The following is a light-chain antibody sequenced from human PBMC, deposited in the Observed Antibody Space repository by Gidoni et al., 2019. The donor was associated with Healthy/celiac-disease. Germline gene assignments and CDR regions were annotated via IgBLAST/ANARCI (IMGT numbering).Light chain of an antibody. V-gene: IGKV1-5*01. Sequence: DIQMTQSPSTLSASVGDRVTITCRASQSISSWLAWYQQKPGKAPKLLIYDASSLESGVPSRFSGSGSGTEFTITISSLQPDDFATYYCQQYNSYSGTFGPXTKVDIK. CDR2: DAS. CDR1: QSISSW. CDR3: QQYNSYSGT. J-gene: IGKJ3*01.